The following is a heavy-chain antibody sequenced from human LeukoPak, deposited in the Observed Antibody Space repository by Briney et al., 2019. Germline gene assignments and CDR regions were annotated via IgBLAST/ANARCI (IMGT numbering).Heavy chain of an antibody. D-gene: IGHD2-15*01. V-gene: IGHV1-46*01. J-gene: IGHJ3*02. Sequence: ASVKVSCKASGYTFTSYYMHWVRQAPGQGLEWMGIINPSGGSTSYAQKFQGRVTMTRDTSTSTVYMELSSLRSEDTAVYYCARRSGYCSGGSCYGHAFDIWGQGTMVTVSS. CDR1: GYTFTSYY. CDR3: ARRSGYCSGGSCYGHAFDI. CDR2: INPSGGST.